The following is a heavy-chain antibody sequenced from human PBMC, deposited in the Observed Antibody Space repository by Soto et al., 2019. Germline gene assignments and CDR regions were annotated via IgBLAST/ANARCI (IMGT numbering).Heavy chain of an antibody. CDR3: ARNGYSNGWYHFDY. D-gene: IGHD6-19*01. Sequence: ESLSPTSSNSGIPITCNTYFGAWIRQPPGKGLEWIGSIYYSGTTYYNPSLKSRVTISVDTSKNQFSLKLSSVTAADTAVYYCARNGYSNGWYHFDYWGQG. V-gene: IGHV4-39*07. J-gene: IGHJ4*02. CDR2: IYYSGTT. CDR1: GIPITCNTYF.